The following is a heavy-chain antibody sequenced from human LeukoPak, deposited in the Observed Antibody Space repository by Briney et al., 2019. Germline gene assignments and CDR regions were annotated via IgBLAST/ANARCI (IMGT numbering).Heavy chain of an antibody. CDR2: IIPILGIA. J-gene: IGHJ4*02. CDR1: GGTFSSYA. CDR3: ARLQYYGSGSSDY. Sequence: GASVKVSCKASGGTFSSYAISWVRQAPGQGLEWMGRIIPILGIANYAQKFQGRVTITADKSTSTAYMELSSLRSEDTAVYYCARLQYYGSGSSDYWGQGTLVTVSS. V-gene: IGHV1-69*04. D-gene: IGHD3-10*01.